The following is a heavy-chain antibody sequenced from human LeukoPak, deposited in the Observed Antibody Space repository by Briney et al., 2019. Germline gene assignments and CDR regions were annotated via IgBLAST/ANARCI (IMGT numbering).Heavy chain of an antibody. D-gene: IGHD1-26*01. CDR1: GGTFSSYA. J-gene: IGHJ4*02. V-gene: IGHV1-69*01. Sequence: GSSVKVSCKXSGGTFSSYAISWVRQAPGQGLERMGRIIPIFGTANYAQKFQGRVTITADESTSTAYMELSSLRSEDTAVYYCARDNVAMGATNQFPFDYWGQGTLVTVSS. CDR3: ARDNVAMGATNQFPFDY. CDR2: IIPIFGTA.